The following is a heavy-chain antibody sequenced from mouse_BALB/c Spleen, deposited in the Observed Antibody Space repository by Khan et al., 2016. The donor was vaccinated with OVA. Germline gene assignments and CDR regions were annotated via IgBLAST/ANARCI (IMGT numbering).Heavy chain of an antibody. CDR2: INTYSGEP. Sequence: QIQLVQSGPELKKPGGTVKISCKASGYIFTNHGMNWVKQAPGKGLKWMGWINTYSGEPAYVYDFKGRFAFSLAPSASTAYLQINNLKHEDTTTYFCARVRYSGTMDYWGQGTSVTVSS. V-gene: IGHV9-3-1*01. J-gene: IGHJ4*01. CDR3: ARVRYSGTMDY. D-gene: IGHD2-14*01. CDR1: GYIFTNHG.